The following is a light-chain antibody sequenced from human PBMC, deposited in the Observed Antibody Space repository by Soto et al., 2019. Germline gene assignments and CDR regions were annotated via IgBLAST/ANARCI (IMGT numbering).Light chain of an antibody. CDR1: RTVHSN. CDR3: QQYNNWPPWT. Sequence: EIVMTQSPATLSVSPGDRVTLSCRASRTVHSNVAWYQHKPGQAPRLLIYGASFRATGMPARFSGSGSGTEFTLTISSLQSEDFAVYYCQQYNNWPPWTFGHGTKVDTK. V-gene: IGKV3-15*01. J-gene: IGKJ1*01. CDR2: GAS.